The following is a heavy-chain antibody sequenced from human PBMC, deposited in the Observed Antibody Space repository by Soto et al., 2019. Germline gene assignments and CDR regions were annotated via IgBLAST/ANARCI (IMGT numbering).Heavy chain of an antibody. CDR1: GASISSGGYY. CDR3: AKAQAWELLSDF. Sequence: PSETLSLTCTVSGASISSGGYYWSWIRQHPGKGLEWIANIYYSGSTYYNPSLKSRVTISIDTPKNQFSLKLSSVTAADTAVYYCAKAQAWELLSDFWGQGTLVTVSS. D-gene: IGHD1-26*01. CDR2: IYYSGST. J-gene: IGHJ4*02. V-gene: IGHV4-31*03.